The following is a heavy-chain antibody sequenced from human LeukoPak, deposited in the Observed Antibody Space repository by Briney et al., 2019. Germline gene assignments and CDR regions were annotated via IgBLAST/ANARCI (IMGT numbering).Heavy chain of an antibody. CDR3: AKVTRLRYFDWLAPLDY. CDR2: IGGSGGST. CDR1: GFTFSSYA. D-gene: IGHD3-9*01. J-gene: IGHJ4*02. Sequence: GGSLRLSCTASGFTFSSYAMSWVRQAPGKGLEWVSAIGGSGGSTYYADSVKGRFTISRDNSKNTLYLQMNSLRAEDTAVYYCAKVTRLRYFDWLAPLDYWGQGTLLPVSS. V-gene: IGHV3-23*01.